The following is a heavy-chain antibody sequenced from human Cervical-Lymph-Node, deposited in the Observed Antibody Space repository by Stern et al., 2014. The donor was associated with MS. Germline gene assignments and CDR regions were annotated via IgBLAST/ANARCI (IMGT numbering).Heavy chain of an antibody. V-gene: IGHV3-33*01. Sequence: QVQLVESGGGVVQPGRSLRLSCAASGFTFSSYGMHWVRQAPGKGLEWVAVIWYDGSNKYYADSVKGRFTISRDNSKNTLYLQMNSLRAEDTAVYYCARSATDLGSDAFDIWGQGTMVTVSS. CDR1: GFTFSSYG. D-gene: IGHD1-14*01. CDR2: IWYDGSNK. CDR3: ARSATDLGSDAFDI. J-gene: IGHJ3*02.